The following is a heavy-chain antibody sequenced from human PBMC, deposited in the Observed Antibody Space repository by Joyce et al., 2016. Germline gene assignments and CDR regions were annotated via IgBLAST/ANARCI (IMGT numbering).Heavy chain of an antibody. J-gene: IGHJ4*02. V-gene: IGHV5-51*01. CDR3: ARSAVRGTLSPFFDY. D-gene: IGHD3-16*01. CDR2: NNPEDSDT. CDR1: GYSFTSYW. Sequence: EVQLVQSGGEVKKPGESLTISCKGVGYSFTSYWLGWVRQRPGKGLALMGNNNPEDSDTRYSPSFQGQVTISVDRSIKTAHLRWGSLRASDTAIYYCARSAVRGTLSPFFDYWGQGSLVTVSS.